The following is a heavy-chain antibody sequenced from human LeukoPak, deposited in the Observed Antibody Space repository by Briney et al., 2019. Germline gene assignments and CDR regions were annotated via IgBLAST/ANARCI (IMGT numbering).Heavy chain of an antibody. CDR3: ARAYAGTLFY. V-gene: IGHV3-48*03. CDR2: ISSSGSTI. Sequence: GGSLRLSCAASGFTFSSYEMNWVRPAPGKGLEWVSYISSSGSTIYCADSVKGRFTISRDNAKNSLFLQMNSLRGEDTAVYYCARAYAGTLFYWGQGTLVTVSS. D-gene: IGHD4-23*01. CDR1: GFTFSSYE. J-gene: IGHJ4*02.